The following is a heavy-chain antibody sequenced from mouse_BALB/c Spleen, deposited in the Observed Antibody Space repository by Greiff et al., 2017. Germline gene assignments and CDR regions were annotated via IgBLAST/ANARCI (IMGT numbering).Heavy chain of an antibody. CDR2: IWSGGST. Sequence: QVQLQQSGPGLVQPSQSLSITCTVSGFSLTSYGVHWVHQSPGKGLEWLGVIWSGGSTDYNAAFISRLSISKDNSKSQVFFKMNSLQANDTAIYYCARNFRYYDYPYAMDYWGQGTSVTVSS. CDR3: ARNFRYYDYPYAMDY. D-gene: IGHD2-4*01. V-gene: IGHV2-2*02. CDR1: GFSLTSYG. J-gene: IGHJ4*01.